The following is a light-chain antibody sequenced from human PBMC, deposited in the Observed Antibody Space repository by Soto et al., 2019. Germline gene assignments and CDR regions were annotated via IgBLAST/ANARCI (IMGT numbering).Light chain of an antibody. Sequence: IQMTQSPSTLSASVGDRVTITCRASQSISSWLAWYQQKPGKAPKLLIYKSSSLESGAPSRFSGSGSGTEFTLTISSLQPDDFATYYCQQYNSYRRTFGQGTNVEI. J-gene: IGKJ1*01. V-gene: IGKV1-5*03. CDR1: QSISSW. CDR3: QQYNSYRRT. CDR2: KSS.